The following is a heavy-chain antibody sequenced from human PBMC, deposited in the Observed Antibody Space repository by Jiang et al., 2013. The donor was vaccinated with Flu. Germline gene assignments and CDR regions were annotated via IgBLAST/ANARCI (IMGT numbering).Heavy chain of an antibody. D-gene: IGHD4-17*01. V-gene: IGHV5-51*01. CDR1: GYSFTSYW. Sequence: KISCKGSGYSFTSYWIGWVRQMPGKGLEWMGIIYPGDSDTRYSPSFQGQVTISADKSISTAYLQWSSLKASDTAMYYCARQVVYDYGDYVDSREFDYWGQGTLVTVSS. CDR3: ARQVVYDYGDYVDSREFDY. CDR2: IYPGDSDT. J-gene: IGHJ4*02.